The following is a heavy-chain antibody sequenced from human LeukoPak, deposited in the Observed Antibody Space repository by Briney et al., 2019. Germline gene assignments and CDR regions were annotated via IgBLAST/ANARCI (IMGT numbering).Heavy chain of an antibody. V-gene: IGHV4-59*08. CDR3: AKTVAGYWYFDL. CDR1: GGSISHYF. CDR2: IYYSGST. Sequence: PLETLSLTCTVSGGSISHYFWSWIRQPPGKALEWIGYIYYSGSTNYNPSLKSRVTISVDTSKNQFSLKPSSVTAADTAVYYCAKTVAGYWYFDLWGRGTLVTVSS. D-gene: IGHD6-19*01. J-gene: IGHJ2*01.